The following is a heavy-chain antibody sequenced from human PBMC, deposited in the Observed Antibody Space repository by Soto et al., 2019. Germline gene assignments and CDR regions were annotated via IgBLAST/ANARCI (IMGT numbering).Heavy chain of an antibody. Sequence: NPSETLSLTCTVSGGSISSSSYYWGWIRQPPGKGLEWIGSIYYSGSTYYNPSLKSRVTISVDTSKNQFSLKLSSVTAADTAVYYCARIWWVTIFGVVIGVRHYFDYWGQGTLVTVSS. CDR2: IYYSGST. D-gene: IGHD3-3*01. CDR3: ARIWWVTIFGVVIGVRHYFDY. V-gene: IGHV4-39*01. J-gene: IGHJ4*02. CDR1: GGSISSSSYY.